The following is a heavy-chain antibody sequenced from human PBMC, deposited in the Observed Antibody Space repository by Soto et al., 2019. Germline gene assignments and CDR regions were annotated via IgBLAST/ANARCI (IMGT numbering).Heavy chain of an antibody. CDR3: AKTYYGSGCYRALGDY. CDR1: GFTFSSYA. Sequence: EVQLLESGGGLVQPGGSLRLSCAASGFTFSSYAMSWVRQAPGKGLEWVSTISSGGDYTFYADSVKGRFTISRDNRKSTLYLQMNSLRAEDTAVYYCAKTYYGSGCYRALGDYWGQGTLVTVSS. J-gene: IGHJ4*02. V-gene: IGHV3-23*01. CDR2: ISSGGDYT. D-gene: IGHD3-10*01.